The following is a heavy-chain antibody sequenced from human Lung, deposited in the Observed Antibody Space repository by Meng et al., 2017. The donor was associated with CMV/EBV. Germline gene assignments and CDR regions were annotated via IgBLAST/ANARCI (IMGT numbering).Heavy chain of an antibody. CDR3: ARVEVGITSGDY. Sequence: QVRLVHAGGELKKPEASVKVSCNASGYTFTNYGITWVRQAPGQGLEWMGWISAYNGNTNYAQTLQGRLTMTTDTSTSTAYMELRSLRSDDTAVYYCARVEVGITSGDYWGQGTLVTVSS. CDR2: ISAYNGNT. D-gene: IGHD1-26*01. V-gene: IGHV1-18*01. J-gene: IGHJ4*02. CDR1: GYTFTNYG.